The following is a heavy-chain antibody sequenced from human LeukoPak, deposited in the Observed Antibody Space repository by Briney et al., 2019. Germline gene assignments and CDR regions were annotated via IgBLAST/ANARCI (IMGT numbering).Heavy chain of an antibody. CDR1: GGTLSSYA. J-gene: IGHJ4*02. D-gene: IGHD3-22*01. CDR2: IIPIFGTA. V-gene: IGHV1-69*13. CDR3: ARDRDYYDSRGGFDY. Sequence: SVKVPCKASGGTLSSYAISWVRQAPGQGLEWMGGIIPIFGTANYAQKFQGRVTITADESTSTAYMELSSLRSEDTAVYYCARDRDYYDSRGGFDYWGQGTLVTVSS.